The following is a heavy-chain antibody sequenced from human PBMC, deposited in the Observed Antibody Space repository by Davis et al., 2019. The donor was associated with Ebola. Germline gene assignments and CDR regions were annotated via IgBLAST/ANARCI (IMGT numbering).Heavy chain of an antibody. Sequence: PSETLSLTCAISGDSVSGGSGAWNWIRQSPSSGLEWLGRTYYNSKWYNDYAASVKSRITINPDTSKNQFSLHLNSVTPEDTAIYYCTRGWFRSGMDVWGQGTTITVSS. D-gene: IGHD6-19*01. J-gene: IGHJ6*02. V-gene: IGHV6-1*01. CDR1: GDSVSGGSGA. CDR2: TYYNSKWYN. CDR3: TRGWFRSGMDV.